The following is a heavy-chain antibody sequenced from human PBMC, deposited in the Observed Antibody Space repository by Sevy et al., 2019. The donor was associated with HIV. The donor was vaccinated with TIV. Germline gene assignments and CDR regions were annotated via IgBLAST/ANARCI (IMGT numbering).Heavy chain of an antibody. D-gene: IGHD3-22*01. V-gene: IGHV3-53*01. CDR2: IYSGDNT. J-gene: IGHJ6*02. CDR1: GFTVSDNY. CDR3: ARDRVTYYYDSSGYYTSGYGMDV. Sequence: GGSLRLSCAASGFTVSDNYMSWVRQAPGKGLEWVSAIYSGDNTDYADAVKGRLTISRDNSKNTLYLQMNSMRAEDTAVYYCARDRVTYYYDSSGYYTSGYGMDVWGQGTTVTVSS.